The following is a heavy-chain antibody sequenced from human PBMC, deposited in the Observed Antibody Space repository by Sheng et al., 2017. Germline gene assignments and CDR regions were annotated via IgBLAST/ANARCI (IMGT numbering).Heavy chain of an antibody. CDR3: ARAVLDGDYPPVYFDY. D-gene: IGHD4-17*01. CDR1: GFTFSDSY. Sequence: QVQLVESGGGLVKPGGSLRLSCAVSGFTFSDSYMSWIRQASGKGLEWVSYISSRSSYTDYADSVKGRFTISRDNAKNSLYLQMHSLRAEDTAVYYCARAVLDGDYPPVYFDYWGQGTLVTVSS. CDR2: ISSRSSYT. J-gene: IGHJ4*02. V-gene: IGHV3-11*05.